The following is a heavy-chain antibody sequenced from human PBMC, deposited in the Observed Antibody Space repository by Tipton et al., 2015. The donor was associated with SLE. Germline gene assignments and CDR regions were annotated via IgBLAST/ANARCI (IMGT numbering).Heavy chain of an antibody. V-gene: IGHV3-66*02. J-gene: IGHJ4*02. D-gene: IGHD3-10*01. Sequence: SLRLSCAASGFTVSSNYMSWVRQAPGKGLEWVSAIYSGGSTYYADSVKGRFTISRDNSKNTLYLQMNSLRAEDTAVYYCAVSGSEGNFDYWGQGTLVTVSS. CDR1: GFTVSSNY. CDR3: AVSGSEGNFDY. CDR2: IYSGGST.